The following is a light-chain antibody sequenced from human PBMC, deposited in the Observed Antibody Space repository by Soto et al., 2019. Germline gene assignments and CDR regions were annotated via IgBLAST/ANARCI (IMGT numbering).Light chain of an antibody. CDR3: TSYSNISPLV. J-gene: IGLJ2*01. CDR1: SSDVGGYNY. Sequence: QSALTQPASVSGSPGQSITISCTGTSSDVGGYNYVSWYQHHAGKAPRLMIYASSNRPSGVSHRFSGSRSGNTASLTISGLLAEDEADYYCTSYSNISPLVFGGGTKLTVL. V-gene: IGLV2-14*01. CDR2: ASS.